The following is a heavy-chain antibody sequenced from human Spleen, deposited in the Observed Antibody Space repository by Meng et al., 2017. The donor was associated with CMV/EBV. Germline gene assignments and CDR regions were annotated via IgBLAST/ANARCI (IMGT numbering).Heavy chain of an antibody. Sequence: FINYAMTWVRQVPGKGLEWVSAISGSGDSTYYADSVQGRFTISRDNSKNTLYVQMNSLRAEDTAVYYCARVTIPRPDNTLTGYHFFGAWGQGTLVTVSS. CDR2: ISGSGDST. J-gene: IGHJ5*02. CDR3: ARVTIPRPDNTLTGYHFFGA. D-gene: IGHD3-9*01. V-gene: IGHV3-23*01. CDR1: FINYA.